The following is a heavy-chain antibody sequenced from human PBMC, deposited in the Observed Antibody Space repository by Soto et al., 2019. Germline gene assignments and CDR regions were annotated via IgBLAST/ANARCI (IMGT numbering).Heavy chain of an antibody. D-gene: IGHD2-15*01. CDR2: ISAYNGNT. CDR3: ARGRVVDRPKLRYGTDFAY. Sequence: ASVKVSCKASGYTFTSYGISWVRQAPGQGLEWMGWISAYNGNTNYAQKLQGRVTMTTDTSTSTAYMELRSPRSDDTAVYYCARGRVVDRPKLRYGTDFAYWRQGTLVTVSS. V-gene: IGHV1-18*01. CDR1: GYTFTSYG. J-gene: IGHJ4*02.